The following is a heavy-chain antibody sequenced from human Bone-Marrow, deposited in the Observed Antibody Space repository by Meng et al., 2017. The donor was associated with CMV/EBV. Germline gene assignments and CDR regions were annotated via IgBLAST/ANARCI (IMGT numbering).Heavy chain of an antibody. J-gene: IGHJ5*02. Sequence: ASVKVSCKASGYTFTSYDINWVRQATGQGLEWMGWMNPNSGNTGYAQKFQGRVTMTRNTSISTAYMELSSLRSEDTAVYYYARVSVRKTRAIAARRDWFDPWGQGTLVTISS. CDR1: GYTFTSYD. CDR3: ARVSVRKTRAIAARRDWFDP. V-gene: IGHV1-8*01. CDR2: MNPNSGNT. D-gene: IGHD6-6*01.